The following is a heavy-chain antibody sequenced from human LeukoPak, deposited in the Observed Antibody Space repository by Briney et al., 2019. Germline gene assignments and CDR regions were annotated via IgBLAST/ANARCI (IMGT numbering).Heavy chain of an antibody. J-gene: IGHJ4*02. CDR3: ARDFLNYGDLTRNFDY. V-gene: IGHV3-11*04. D-gene: IGHD4-17*01. Sequence: GGSLRLSCAASGFTFSDYYMSWIRQAPGKGLEWVSYISSSGSTIYYADSVKGRFTISRDNAKNSLYLQMNSLRAEDTAVYYCARDFLNYGDLTRNFDYWGQGTLVTVSS. CDR2: ISSSGSTI. CDR1: GFTFSDYY.